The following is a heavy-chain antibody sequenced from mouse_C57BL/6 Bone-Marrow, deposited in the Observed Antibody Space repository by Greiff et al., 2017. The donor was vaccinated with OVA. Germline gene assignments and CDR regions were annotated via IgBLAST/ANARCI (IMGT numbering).Heavy chain of an antibody. J-gene: IGHJ1*03. CDR1: GFNIKDYY. CDR3: ASEDYYGSRNWYCDV. V-gene: IGHV14-2*01. D-gene: IGHD1-1*01. CDR2: IDPEDGKT. Sequence: VQLQQSGAELVKPGASVKLSCTASGFNIKDYYMHWVKQRTEQGLEWIGRIDPEDGKTKYAPKFQGKATITADTSTNTAFLQLSSLTSEDTAVYYCASEDYYGSRNWYCDVWGTGTTVTVSS.